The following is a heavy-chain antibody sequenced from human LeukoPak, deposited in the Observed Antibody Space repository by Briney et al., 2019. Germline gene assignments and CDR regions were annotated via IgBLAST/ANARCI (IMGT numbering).Heavy chain of an antibody. CDR1: GYTFTGYY. CDR2: INPNSGGT. Sequence: SVKVSCKASGYTFTGYYMHWVRQAPGQGLEWMGWINPNSGGTNYAQKFQGRVTMTRDTSISTAYMELTRLRSDDTAVYYCARSGGWNLNWFDPWGQGTLVTVSS. V-gene: IGHV1-2*02. J-gene: IGHJ5*02. D-gene: IGHD1-7*01. CDR3: ARSGGWNLNWFDP.